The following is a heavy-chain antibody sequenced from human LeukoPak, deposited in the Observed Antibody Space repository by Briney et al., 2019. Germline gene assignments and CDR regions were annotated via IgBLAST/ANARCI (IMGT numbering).Heavy chain of an antibody. CDR1: GGSISGYY. CDR3: ARHFTHYYDSSGYPRDAFDI. V-gene: IGHV4-59*08. CDR2: IYYSGST. D-gene: IGHD3-22*01. J-gene: IGHJ3*02. Sequence: SETLSLTCTVSGGSISGYYWSWIRQSPGKGLVWIGYIYYSGSTNYNPSLKSRVTISLDVSKNQFSLKLSSVTAADTALYYCARHFTHYYDSSGYPRDAFDIWGQGTMVTVSS.